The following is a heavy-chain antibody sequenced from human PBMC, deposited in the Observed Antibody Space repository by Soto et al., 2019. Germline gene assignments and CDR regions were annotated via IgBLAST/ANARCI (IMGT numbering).Heavy chain of an antibody. CDR2: ISGSGGST. Sequence: GGSLRLSCAASGFTFSSYAMSWVRQAPGKGLEWVSAISGSGGSTYYADSVKGWFTISRDNSKNTLYLQMNSLRAEDTAVYYCAKVESGGRVQHWGQGTLVTVSS. CDR3: AKVESGGRVQH. V-gene: IGHV3-23*01. CDR1: GFTFSSYA. D-gene: IGHD2-15*01. J-gene: IGHJ1*01.